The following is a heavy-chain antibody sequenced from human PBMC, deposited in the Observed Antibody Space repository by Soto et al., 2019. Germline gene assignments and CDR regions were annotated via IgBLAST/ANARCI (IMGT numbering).Heavy chain of an antibody. CDR1: GGSFSGYY. CDR2: FNHAGSA. J-gene: IGHJ5*02. D-gene: IGHD1-7*01. V-gene: IGHV4-34*01. CDR3: ARAFRGRTSTWYDN. Sequence: QVQLQQWGAGLLKPSETLSLTCAVYGGSFSGYYWSWIRQPPGKGLVWIGRFNHAGSAPYSPSLNSRVAISVDTSKNQFSLRLSSVTAADTAIYYCARAFRGRTSTWYDNWGQGTLVTVSS.